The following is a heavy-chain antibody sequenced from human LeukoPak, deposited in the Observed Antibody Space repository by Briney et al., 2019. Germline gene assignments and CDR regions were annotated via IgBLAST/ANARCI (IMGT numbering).Heavy chain of an antibody. CDR1: GGSISSYY. CDR3: ARSNYGDYGISWFDP. D-gene: IGHD4-17*01. CDR2: IYYSGST. Sequence: PSETLSLTCTVSGGSISSYYWSWIRQPPGKGLEWIGYIYYSGSTNYNPSLKSRVTISVDTSKNQLSLKLSSVTAADTAVYYCARSNYGDYGISWFDPWGQGTLVTVSS. J-gene: IGHJ5*02. V-gene: IGHV4-59*01.